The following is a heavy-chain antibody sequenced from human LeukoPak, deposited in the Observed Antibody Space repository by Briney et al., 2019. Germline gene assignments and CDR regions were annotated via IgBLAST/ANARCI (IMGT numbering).Heavy chain of an antibody. J-gene: IGHJ3*01. V-gene: IGHV3-43*02. D-gene: IGHD6-19*01. CDR2: ITGDGGST. Sequence: GGSLRLSCAASGFTFDDYAMHGVRQAPGKGLEWVSLITGDGGSTYYADSVKGRFTISRDNSKNSLFLQMNSLRTEDTALYYCAKDPHQRSSGWYASPAFDFWGQGTMVTVSS. CDR1: GFTFDDYA. CDR3: AKDPHQRSSGWYASPAFDF.